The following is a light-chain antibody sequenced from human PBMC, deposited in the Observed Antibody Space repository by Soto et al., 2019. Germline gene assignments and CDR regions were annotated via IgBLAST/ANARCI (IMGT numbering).Light chain of an antibody. J-gene: IGLJ1*01. V-gene: IGLV2-11*01. CDR1: SSDVGGYNY. CDR2: GVS. CDR3: CSYARRYTFFYV. Sequence: QSALTQPRSVSGSPGQSVTISCTGTSSDVGGYNYVSWYQQHPDKAPKLIIYGVSERPSGVPDRFSGSKSGNTASLTISGLQADDEADYYCCSYARRYTFFYVFGTGTKVTVL.